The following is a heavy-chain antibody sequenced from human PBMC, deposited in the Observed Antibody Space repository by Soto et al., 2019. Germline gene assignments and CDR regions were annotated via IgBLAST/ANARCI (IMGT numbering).Heavy chain of an antibody. Sequence: SETLSLTCTVSGGSISSGGYYWSWIRQHPGKGLEWIGYIYYSGSTYYNPSLKSRVTISVDTSKSQFSLKLSSVTAADTAVYYCVSQGGYYDSSGATMDVWGQGTTVTVSS. J-gene: IGHJ6*02. CDR3: VSQGGYYDSSGATMDV. D-gene: IGHD3-22*01. V-gene: IGHV4-31*02. CDR1: GGSISSGGYY. CDR2: IYYSGST.